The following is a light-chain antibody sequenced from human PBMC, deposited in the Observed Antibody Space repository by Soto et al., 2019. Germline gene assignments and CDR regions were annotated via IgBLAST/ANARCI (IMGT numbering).Light chain of an antibody. Sequence: IVLAPSPAPLAVKQGERATLSCMAIQSVSSNLAWYQQQPGQAPRLLIYGASTRATGIPARFSGSGSGTEFTLTISSLQSEDFAIHYCQQYNNWPPITFDHGTRLEIK. CDR3: QQYNNWPPIT. V-gene: IGKV3-15*01. CDR1: QSVSSN. CDR2: GAS. J-gene: IGKJ5*01.